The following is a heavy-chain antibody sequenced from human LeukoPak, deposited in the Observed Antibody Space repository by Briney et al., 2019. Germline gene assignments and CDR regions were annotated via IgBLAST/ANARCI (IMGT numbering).Heavy chain of an antibody. D-gene: IGHD2-15*01. J-gene: IGHJ4*02. CDR3: AKAPVTTCSGAYCYPFDY. CDR1: GFTFSSYE. Sequence: GGSLRLSCVASGFTFSSYEMNWVRQAPGKGLEWLSYIGSSDSTTHYADSVKGRFTISRDSYKNTLYLQMNSLRAEDAAVYYCAKAPVTTCSGAYCYPFDYWGQGTLVTVSS. V-gene: IGHV3-48*03. CDR2: IGSSDSTT.